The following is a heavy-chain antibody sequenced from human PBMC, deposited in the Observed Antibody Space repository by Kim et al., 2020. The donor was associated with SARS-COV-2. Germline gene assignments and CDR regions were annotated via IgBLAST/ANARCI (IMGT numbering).Heavy chain of an antibody. CDR3: ARHLGDYLSPTTS. V-gene: IGHV4-39*01. J-gene: IGHJ1*01. Sequence: SETLSLTCTVSGGSISSSSYYWGWIRQPPGKGLEWIGNMYYSGSSYYNPSLKSRVTISVDTSKNQFSLKLSPVTAADTAVYYCARHLGDYLSPTTSWGQG. CDR2: MYYSGSS. CDR1: GGSISSSSYY. D-gene: IGHD4-17*01.